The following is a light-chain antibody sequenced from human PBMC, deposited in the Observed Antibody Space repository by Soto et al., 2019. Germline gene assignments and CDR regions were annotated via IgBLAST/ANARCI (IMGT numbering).Light chain of an antibody. CDR2: RAS. V-gene: IGKV3-15*01. CDR1: QSFSSK. CDR3: QQYNNWPPAT. Sequence: EIVMTQSPATLSVSPGERATLSCRASQSFSSKLACYQQKPGQAPRLLIYRASTRATDIPARFSGSGSGTEFTLTISSLQSEDFAVYYCQQYNNWPPATFGQGTKVDIK. J-gene: IGKJ1*01.